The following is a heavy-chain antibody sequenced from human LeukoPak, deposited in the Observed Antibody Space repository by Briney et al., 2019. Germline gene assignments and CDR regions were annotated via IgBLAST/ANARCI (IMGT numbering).Heavy chain of an antibody. Sequence: GGSLPLSYADSGFMFHSNELHWVRQATGKGLEWVSGIGTAGDTYYLGSVKGRFTISRENAKNSVFLQMNSLSAGDTAVYYCAKGGSLVPVYYWGQGTLVTVSS. CDR1: GFMFHSNE. J-gene: IGHJ4*02. V-gene: IGHV3-13*04. CDR2: IGTAGDT. D-gene: IGHD3-16*01. CDR3: AKGGSLVPVYY.